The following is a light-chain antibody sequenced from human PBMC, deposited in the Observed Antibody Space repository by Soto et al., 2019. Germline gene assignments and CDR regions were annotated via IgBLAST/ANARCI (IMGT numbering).Light chain of an antibody. J-gene: IGLJ3*02. CDR2: EGS. CDR3: CASVSSNPLL. Sequence: QSALTQPASVSGSPGQSITISCTGTSSDVGGYDLVSWYQQHPGKAPKLIIYEGSKRPSGISNRFSGSKSGNTASLIISGLQVDDEGDYYCCASVSSNPLLFGVGTKLTVL. CDR1: SSDVGGYDL. V-gene: IGLV2-23*01.